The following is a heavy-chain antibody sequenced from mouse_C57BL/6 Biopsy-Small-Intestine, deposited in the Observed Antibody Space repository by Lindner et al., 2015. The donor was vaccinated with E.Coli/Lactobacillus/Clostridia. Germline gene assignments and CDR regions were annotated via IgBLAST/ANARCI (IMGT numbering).Heavy chain of an antibody. J-gene: IGHJ2*02. CDR1: GCTFTDYY. CDR2: IYPGSHNS. CDR3: ARERNWDFFDY. Sequence: VQLQESGPELVKPGTSVKISCKASGCTFTDYYINWVRQRPGQGLEWIGWIYPGSHNSFFNEKFKDRATLTVDKSSSTAYMLLSSLTSEDSAVYFCARERNWDFFDYWGQGTSLTVSS. V-gene: IGHV1-75*01.